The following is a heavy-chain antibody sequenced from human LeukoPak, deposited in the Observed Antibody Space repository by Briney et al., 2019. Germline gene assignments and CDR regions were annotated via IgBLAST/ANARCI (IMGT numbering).Heavy chain of an antibody. CDR3: ARHSTVTYFDY. CDR1: GGSTSSYY. J-gene: IGHJ4*02. CDR2: IYYSGST. D-gene: IGHD4-17*01. Sequence: SETLSLTCTVSGGSTSSYYWSWIRQPPGKGLEWIGFIYYSGSTNYKPSLTSRGTISLDTPKNQFSLKLSSVTAADTAVYYCARHSTVTYFDYWGQGTLVTVSS. V-gene: IGHV4-59*08.